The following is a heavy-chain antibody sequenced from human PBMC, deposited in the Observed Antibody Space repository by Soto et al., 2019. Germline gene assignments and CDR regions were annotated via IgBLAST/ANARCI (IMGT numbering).Heavy chain of an antibody. J-gene: IGHJ4*02. CDR3: ARDLGNNYGSFAY. D-gene: IGHD4-17*01. CDR1: GFTFSNYA. CDR2: ISYDGSNK. V-gene: IGHV3-30-3*01. Sequence: GGSLRLSCVASGFTFSNYAMNWVRQAPGKGLEWVAVISYDGSNKYYADSVKGRITISRDNSRNTLYLQMNNLRAEDTAMYYCARDLGNNYGSFAYWGQGSLVTVSS.